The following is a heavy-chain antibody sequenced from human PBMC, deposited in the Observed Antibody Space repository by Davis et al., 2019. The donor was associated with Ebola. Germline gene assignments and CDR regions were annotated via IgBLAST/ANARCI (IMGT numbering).Heavy chain of an antibody. J-gene: IGHJ4*02. CDR3: VRGFGGQQTYDY. D-gene: IGHD6-13*01. CDR1: GGSFSGYY. Sequence: MPGGSLRLSCAVYGGSFSGYYWGWIRQPPGKGLEWIGEINHSGSTNYNPSLKSRVTISVDTSKNQFSLKLSSVIAADTAVYYCVRGFGGQQTYDYWGLGTLVSVSP. CDR2: INHSGST. V-gene: IGHV4-34*01.